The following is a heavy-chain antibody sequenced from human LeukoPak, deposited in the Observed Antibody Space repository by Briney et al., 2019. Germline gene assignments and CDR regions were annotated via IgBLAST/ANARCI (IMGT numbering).Heavy chain of an antibody. CDR1: GGSFRGYY. D-gene: IGHD2-2*01. Sequence: TSETLSLTCAVYGGSFRGYYWSWIRQPPGKGLEWIGEINHSGSTNYNPSLKSRVTISVDTSKNQFSLKLSSVTAADTAVYYCARGGDIVVVPAAARNYYYYMDVWGKGTTVTVSS. J-gene: IGHJ6*03. V-gene: IGHV4-34*01. CDR3: ARGGDIVVVPAAARNYYYYMDV. CDR2: INHSGST.